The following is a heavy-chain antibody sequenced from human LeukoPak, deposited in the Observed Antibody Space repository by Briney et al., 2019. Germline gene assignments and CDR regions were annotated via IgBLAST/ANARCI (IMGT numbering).Heavy chain of an antibody. CDR1: GYTFTSYG. Sequence: ASVKVSCKASGYTFTSYGIIWVRQAPGQGLEWMGWISAYNGNTNYAQKLQGRVTMTTDTSTSTAYMELRSLRSDDTAVYYCARDRITMIVVVKDYYYYGMDVWGQGTTVTVSS. CDR2: ISAYNGNT. CDR3: ARDRITMIVVVKDYYYYGMDV. D-gene: IGHD3-22*01. J-gene: IGHJ6*02. V-gene: IGHV1-18*01.